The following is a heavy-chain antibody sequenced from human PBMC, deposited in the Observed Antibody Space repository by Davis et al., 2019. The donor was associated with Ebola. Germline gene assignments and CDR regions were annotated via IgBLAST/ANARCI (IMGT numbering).Heavy chain of an antibody. CDR2: ISAYNGNT. CDR1: GYTFTSYG. Sequence: ASVKVSCKASGYTFTSYGISWVRQAPGQGLEWMGWISAYNGNTNYAQKLQGRVTMTTDTSTSTAYMELRSLRSDDTAVYYCARDFSPARVRYFDWSRQYYYYMDVWGKGTTVTVSS. V-gene: IGHV1-18*04. D-gene: IGHD3-9*01. J-gene: IGHJ6*03. CDR3: ARDFSPARVRYFDWSRQYYYYMDV.